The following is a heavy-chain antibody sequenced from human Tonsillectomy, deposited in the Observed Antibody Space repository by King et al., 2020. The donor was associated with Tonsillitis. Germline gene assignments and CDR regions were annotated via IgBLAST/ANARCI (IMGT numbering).Heavy chain of an antibody. CDR3: AGQNTVGAPTPDY. CDR1: GYSFTTYW. J-gene: IGHJ4*02. V-gene: IGHV5-51*01. D-gene: IGHD1-26*01. Sequence: DVQLVESGAEVKKPGESLKISCKASGYSFTTYWIGWVRQMPGKGLEWMGIIYPGDSDTRYSPSFQGQVTISADKSISTAYLQWSSLKASDSAMYYCAGQNTVGAPTPDYWGQVTLVTVSS. CDR2: IYPGDSDT.